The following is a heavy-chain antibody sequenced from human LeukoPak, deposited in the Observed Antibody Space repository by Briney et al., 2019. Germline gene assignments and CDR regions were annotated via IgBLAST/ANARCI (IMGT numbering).Heavy chain of an antibody. CDR3: ARDLMVGSPFDS. J-gene: IGHJ4*02. D-gene: IGHD2-8*01. Sequence: PGGSLRLSCAASTFTFSDYWMHWVRQAPGKGLVWVSRINSDGSGTRYADSVKGRFTISRDNAKNTLYLQMNSLTAEDTAVYYCARDLMVGSPFDSWGRGTLVTVSS. V-gene: IGHV3-74*01. CDR1: TFTFSDYW. CDR2: INSDGSGT.